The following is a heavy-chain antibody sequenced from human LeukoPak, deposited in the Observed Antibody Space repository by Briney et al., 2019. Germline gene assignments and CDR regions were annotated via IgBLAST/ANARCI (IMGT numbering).Heavy chain of an antibody. J-gene: IGHJ4*02. CDR1: GFTFIDYD. CDR3: ARGGIQVSGIDEFDY. Sequence: RLGGSLRLSCAASGFTFIDYDMHWVRQVIGKGLEWVSAIGIRGDTHYSGSVKGRFTISRENAESSLYLQMNSLRAEDTAVYYCARGGIQVSGIDEFDYWGQGTLVTVSS. D-gene: IGHD6-19*01. CDR2: IGIRGDT. V-gene: IGHV3-13*01.